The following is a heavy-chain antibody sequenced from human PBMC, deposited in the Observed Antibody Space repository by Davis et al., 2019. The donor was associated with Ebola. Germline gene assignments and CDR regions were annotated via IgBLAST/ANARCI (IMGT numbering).Heavy chain of an antibody. CDR1: GFTFSSYA. Sequence: GESLKISCAASGFTFSSYAMSWVRQAPGKGLEWVSAISGSGYSTYYADSVKGRFTISRDNSKNTLYLQMNSLRAEDTAVYYCAKNNYVRYYGMDVWGKGTTVTVSS. V-gene: IGHV3-23*01. J-gene: IGHJ6*04. CDR3: AKNNYVRYYGMDV. CDR2: ISGSGYST. D-gene: IGHD4-11*01.